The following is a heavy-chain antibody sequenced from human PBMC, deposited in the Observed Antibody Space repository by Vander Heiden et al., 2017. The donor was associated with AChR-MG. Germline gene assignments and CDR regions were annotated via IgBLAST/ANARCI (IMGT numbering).Heavy chain of an antibody. CDR2: INEDGRET. Sequence: EVQLVEPGGGLVQPGGSLRLSCVASGFTVSSNWISWVRQAPGRGLEWVANINEDGRETNYVDSAKGRFTISRDNAKNSLYLQLNGLGAEDTAVYYCARDVGNGWFNLWGRGTLVTVSS. V-gene: IGHV3-7*01. CDR3: ARDVGNGWFNL. CDR1: GFTVSSNW. D-gene: IGHD2-15*01. J-gene: IGHJ2*01.